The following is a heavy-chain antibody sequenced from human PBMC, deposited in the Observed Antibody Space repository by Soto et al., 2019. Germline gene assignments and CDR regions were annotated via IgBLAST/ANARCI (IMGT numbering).Heavy chain of an antibody. Sequence: GGSLRLSCAASGFTFSSYEMNWVRQAPGKGLEWVSYISSSGSTIYYAASVKGRFTISRDNAKNSLYLQMNSLRAEDTAVYYWARRSRIAAAGTHYYYYYGMDVWGQGTTVTVSS. CDR2: ISSSGSTI. D-gene: IGHD6-13*01. CDR3: ARRSRIAAAGTHYYYYYGMDV. V-gene: IGHV3-48*03. J-gene: IGHJ6*02. CDR1: GFTFSSYE.